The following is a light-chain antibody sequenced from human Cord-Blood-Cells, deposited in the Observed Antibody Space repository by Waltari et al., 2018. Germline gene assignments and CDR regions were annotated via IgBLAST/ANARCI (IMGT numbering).Light chain of an antibody. CDR1: SSNIGSNY. CDR2: RNN. V-gene: IGLV1-47*01. CDR3: AAWDDSLWV. Sequence: QSVLTQPPSASGTPGQRVTISCSASSSNIGSNYVYWYQQLPGTAPKLLIYRNNRRPSGVPDRFSGSKSGTSASLAISGLRSEDEADYYCAAWDDSLWVFGGGTKLTVL. J-gene: IGLJ3*02.